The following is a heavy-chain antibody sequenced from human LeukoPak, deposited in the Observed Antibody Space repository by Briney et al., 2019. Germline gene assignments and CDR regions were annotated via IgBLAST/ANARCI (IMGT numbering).Heavy chain of an antibody. CDR2: IYYSGST. CDR1: GGSISSGGYY. CDR3: ARDFGYYYDSRGDAFDI. D-gene: IGHD3-22*01. Sequence: PSQTLSLTCTVSGGSISSGGYYWRWIRQHPGKGLEWIGYIYYSGSTCYNPSLKSRVTISVDTSKNQFSLKLSSVTAADTAVYYCARDFGYYYDSRGDAFDIWGQGTMVTVSS. V-gene: IGHV4-31*03. J-gene: IGHJ3*02.